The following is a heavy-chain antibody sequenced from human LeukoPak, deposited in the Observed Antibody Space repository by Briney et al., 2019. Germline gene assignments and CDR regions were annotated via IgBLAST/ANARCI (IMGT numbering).Heavy chain of an antibody. CDR3: ARVLGYSGYDLDY. Sequence: ASVKVSCTASGYTFTSYAMHWVRQAPGQRLEWMGWINAGNGNTKYSQKFQGRVTITRDTSASTAYMELSSLRSEDTAVYYCARVLGYSGYDLDYWGQGTLVTVSS. V-gene: IGHV1-3*01. CDR2: INAGNGNT. J-gene: IGHJ4*02. D-gene: IGHD5-12*01. CDR1: GYTFTSYA.